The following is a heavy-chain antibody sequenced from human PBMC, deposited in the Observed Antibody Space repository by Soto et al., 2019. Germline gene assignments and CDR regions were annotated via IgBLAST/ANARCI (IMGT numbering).Heavy chain of an antibody. Sequence: GGSLRLSCAASGFTFSSYAIHCVRQAPGKGLEWVAGISYDGSNKYYADSVKGRFTISRDNSKNTLYLQMNSLRGDDTAVYFCAKGYEVSPPVASAWYSNYFYGVDVWGRGTTVTVSS. CDR3: AKGYEVSPPVASAWYSNYFYGVDV. CDR2: ISYDGSNK. D-gene: IGHD6-19*01. CDR1: GFTFSSYA. V-gene: IGHV3-30-3*01. J-gene: IGHJ6*02.